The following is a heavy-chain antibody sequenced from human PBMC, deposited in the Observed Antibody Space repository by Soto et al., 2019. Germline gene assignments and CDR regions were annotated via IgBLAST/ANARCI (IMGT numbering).Heavy chain of an antibody. Sequence: AETLSLTCAVSGYSISSGFYWGWIRQPPGKGLEWIGSIYHSGSTYYNPSLKSRVTISVDTSKNQFSLKLSSVTAADTAVYYCARDRQQGIVGATGWFDPWGQGTLVTVSS. J-gene: IGHJ5*02. D-gene: IGHD1-26*01. CDR3: ARDRQQGIVGATGWFDP. V-gene: IGHV4-38-2*02. CDR1: GYSISSGFY. CDR2: IYHSGST.